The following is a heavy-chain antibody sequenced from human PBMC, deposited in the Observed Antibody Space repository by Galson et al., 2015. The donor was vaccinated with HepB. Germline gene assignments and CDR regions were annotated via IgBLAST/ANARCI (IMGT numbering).Heavy chain of an antibody. CDR3: ARDMYCDYYMDV. V-gene: IGHV2-5*02. CDR1: GFSLTTSGVG. J-gene: IGHJ6*03. CDR2: IYWDDDK. Sequence: PALVKPTQTLTLTCTFSGFSLTTSGVGVGWIRQPPGKALEWLALIYWDDDKRYSPSLKSRLTITKDTSRKQVVLTMTNVDPVDTATYYCARDMYCDYYMDVWGKGTTVTVSS.